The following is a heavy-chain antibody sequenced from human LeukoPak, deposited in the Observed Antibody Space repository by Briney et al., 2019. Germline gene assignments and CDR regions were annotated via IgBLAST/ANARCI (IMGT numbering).Heavy chain of an antibody. CDR1: GLTFDDYA. CDR2: ISWDGGST. J-gene: IGHJ4*02. Sequence: GGSLRLSCAASGLTFDDYAMHWVRQAPGKGLEWVSLISWDGGSTYYADSVKGRFTISRDNSKNSLYLQMNSLRAEDTALYYCARFSGWSNYFDYWGQGTLVTVSS. D-gene: IGHD6-19*01. V-gene: IGHV3-43D*04. CDR3: ARFSGWSNYFDY.